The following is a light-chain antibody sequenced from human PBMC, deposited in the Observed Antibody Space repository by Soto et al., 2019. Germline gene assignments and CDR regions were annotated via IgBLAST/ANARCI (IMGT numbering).Light chain of an antibody. V-gene: IGLV4-3*01. CDR1: SEHSTYT. J-gene: IGLJ2*01. CDR3: GESPTIDGQVGVV. Sequence: VLTQPPSASALLGASIKLTCTLSSEHSTYTIEWYQHRPERSPQYIMKVKSDGRPSKGDGTPDRVICSSSVADRYLTFSNLQSDDEAEYDCGESPTIDGQVGVVFGGGTKLTVL. CDR2: VKSDGRP.